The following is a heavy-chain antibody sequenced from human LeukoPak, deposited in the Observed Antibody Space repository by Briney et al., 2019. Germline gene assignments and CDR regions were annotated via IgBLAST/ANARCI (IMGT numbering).Heavy chain of an antibody. CDR2: ISYDGSNK. Sequence: PGGSLRLSCAASGFTFSSYAMHWVRQAPGKGLEWVAVISYDGSNKYYADSVKGRFTISRDNSKNTLYLQMNSLRAEDTAVYYCARGREGYSDYGPFDYWGQGTLVTVSS. V-gene: IGHV3-30-3*01. D-gene: IGHD4-11*01. CDR1: GFTFSSYA. J-gene: IGHJ4*02. CDR3: ARGREGYSDYGPFDY.